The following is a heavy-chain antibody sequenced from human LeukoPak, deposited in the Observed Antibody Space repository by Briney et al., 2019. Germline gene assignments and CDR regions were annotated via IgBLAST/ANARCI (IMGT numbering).Heavy chain of an antibody. V-gene: IGHV3-7*04. CDR1: GFSFSTYW. CDR2: ITQDGSEK. Sequence: GGSLRLSCAASGFSFSTYWMSWVRQAPGKGLEWVASITQDGSEKYYVDSVKGRFTISRDNAKNSLYLKMSSLRAEDTAVYYCARDRWGLLGGDFWGQGTLVTVSS. CDR3: ARDRWGLLGGDF. J-gene: IGHJ4*02. D-gene: IGHD2-8*01.